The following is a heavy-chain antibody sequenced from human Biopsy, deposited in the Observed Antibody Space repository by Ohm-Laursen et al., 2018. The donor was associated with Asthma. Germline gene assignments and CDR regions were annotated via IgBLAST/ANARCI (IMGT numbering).Heavy chain of an antibody. CDR3: ARKAGSCISRACYSLDF. CDR2: INSVFATT. J-gene: IGHJ4*02. D-gene: IGHD2-15*01. V-gene: IGHV1-69*13. Sequence: SVSASCTLLGGTFNTSVIGSARQAPGHGLEWLGGINSVFATTTSPQKFQDRVTITADDSTSTVYMELSSLRSEDTAVYYCARKAGSCISRACYSLDFWGQGTLVTVSS. CDR1: GGTFNTSV.